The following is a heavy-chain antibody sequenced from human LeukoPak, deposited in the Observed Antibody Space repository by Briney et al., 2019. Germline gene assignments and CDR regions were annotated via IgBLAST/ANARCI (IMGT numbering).Heavy chain of an antibody. CDR3: ASMYCSSTSCYDFDP. V-gene: IGHV3-11*04. CDR1: GFTFSDYY. Sequence: GGSLRLSCAASGFTFSDYYMSWIRQAPGKGLEWVSYISSSGSTIYYADSVKGRFTISRDNAKNSLYLQMNSLRAEDTAVYYCASMYCSSTSCYDFDPWGQGTLVTVSS. J-gene: IGHJ5*02. D-gene: IGHD2-2*01. CDR2: ISSSGSTI.